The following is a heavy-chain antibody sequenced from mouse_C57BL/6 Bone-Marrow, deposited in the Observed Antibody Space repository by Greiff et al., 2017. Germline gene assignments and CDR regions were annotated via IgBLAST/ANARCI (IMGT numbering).Heavy chain of an antibody. J-gene: IGHJ4*01. CDR1: GYTFTDYY. CDR2: INPNNGGT. Sequence: VQLQQPGAELVKPGASVKISCKASGYTFTDYYMNWVKQSHGKSLEWIGDINPNNGGTSYNQKFKGKATLTVDKSSSTAYMELRSLTSEDSAVXYCARYYPYAMDYWGQGTSVTVSS. D-gene: IGHD1-1*01. V-gene: IGHV1-26*01. CDR3: ARYYPYAMDY.